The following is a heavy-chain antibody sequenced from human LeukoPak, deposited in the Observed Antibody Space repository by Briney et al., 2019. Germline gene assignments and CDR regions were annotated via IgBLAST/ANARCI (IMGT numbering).Heavy chain of an antibody. Sequence: ASVKVSCKASGYSFTSYDINWVRPATGQGLEWMAGMNPNGGNTGYAQNFQGRVTITRNTSISTAYMELSSLTSEDTAVYYCARLYYYASSGYDALDIWGQGTMVTVSS. D-gene: IGHD3-22*01. CDR1: GYSFTSYD. CDR3: ARLYYYASSGYDALDI. CDR2: MNPNGGNT. J-gene: IGHJ3*02. V-gene: IGHV1-8*03.